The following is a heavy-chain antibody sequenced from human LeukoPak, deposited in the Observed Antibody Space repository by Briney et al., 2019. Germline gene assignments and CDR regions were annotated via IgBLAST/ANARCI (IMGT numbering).Heavy chain of an antibody. CDR2: IYYSGST. V-gene: IGHV4-59*08. Sequence: SETLSLTCTVSGGSISSYYWSWIRQPPGKGLEWIGYIYYSGSTNYNPSLKSRVTISVDTSKNQFSLKLSSVTAADTAVYYCARHPSDRNYGMGVWGQGTTVTVSS. CDR1: GGSISSYY. CDR3: ARHPSDRNYGMGV. J-gene: IGHJ6*02.